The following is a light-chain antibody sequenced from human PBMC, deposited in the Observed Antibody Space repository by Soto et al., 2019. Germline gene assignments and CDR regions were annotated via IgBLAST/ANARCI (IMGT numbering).Light chain of an antibody. CDR3: MQALQIPIT. CDR1: HGRLQSNGNNY. Sequence: DILVTQSPSALTVTPGEAASSVCRSSHGRLQSNGNNYLDWYVQKPGQSPRLLIYMASNRASGVPDRFSGSGSGTDFTLNISRLESEDVGVYYCMQALQIPITFGTGTRLEIK. J-gene: IGKJ5*01. CDR2: MAS. V-gene: IGKV2-28*01.